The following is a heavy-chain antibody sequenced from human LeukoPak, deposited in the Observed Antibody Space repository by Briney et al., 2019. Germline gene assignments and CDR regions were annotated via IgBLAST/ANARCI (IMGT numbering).Heavy chain of an antibody. J-gene: IGHJ6*02. CDR1: RFTFSTYA. CDR2: ISGSDGST. D-gene: IGHD2-15*01. Sequence: GGSLRLSCAASRFTFSTYAMSWVRQPPGKGLEWVSAISGSDGSTYYADSVKGRFTISRDNSKNTLYLQMNSLRAEDTAVYYCVRYGADVWGQGTTVTVSS. CDR3: VRYGADV. V-gene: IGHV3-23*01.